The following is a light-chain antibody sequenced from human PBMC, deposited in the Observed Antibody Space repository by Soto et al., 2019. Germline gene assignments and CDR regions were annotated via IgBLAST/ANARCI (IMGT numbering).Light chain of an antibody. CDR3: QQYDKWPHT. CDR1: QNLSRN. V-gene: IGKV3-15*01. J-gene: IGKJ2*01. CDR2: GAS. Sequence: ELVVTQSPATLSVSPGERATLSCKASQNLSRNLAWYQLQPCQAPRLLIYGASTRATGIPARFSGSGSGTDFTLTISSLQSEDFAVYYCQQYDKWPHTFGQGTKLEIK.